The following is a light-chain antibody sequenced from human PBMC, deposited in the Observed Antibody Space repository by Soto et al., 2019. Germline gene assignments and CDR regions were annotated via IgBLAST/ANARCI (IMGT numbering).Light chain of an antibody. Sequence: DIQMTQSPSTLSASVGDRVTITCRASQSISSWLAWYQQKPGKAPKLLIYDASSLESGVPSRFSGSGSGTEFTLTISSLQPDDCATFYCQQYNSYSWTFGQGTKVEIK. CDR3: QQYNSYSWT. CDR1: QSISSW. CDR2: DAS. V-gene: IGKV1-5*01. J-gene: IGKJ1*01.